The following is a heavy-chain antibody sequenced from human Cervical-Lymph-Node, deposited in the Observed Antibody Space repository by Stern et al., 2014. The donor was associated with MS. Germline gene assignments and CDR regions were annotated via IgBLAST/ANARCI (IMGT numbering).Heavy chain of an antibody. D-gene: IGHD2-21*02. Sequence: QLQLQESGPGLVKPSETLSLTCTVSGGSISSRSHYWGWIRQPPGKWLEWIGSIYYSGSTYYNTYLKSRVTISVDTSQNQFSLRLSCVTAADTAVYYCARHPFYRVVVTAIPNFFDAWGQGALVTVSS. CDR2: IYYSGST. CDR1: GGSISSRSHY. CDR3: ARHPFYRVVVTAIPNFFDA. V-gene: IGHV4-39*01. J-gene: IGHJ5*02.